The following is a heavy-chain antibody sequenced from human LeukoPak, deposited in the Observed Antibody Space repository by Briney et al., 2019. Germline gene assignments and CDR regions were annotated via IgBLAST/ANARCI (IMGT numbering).Heavy chain of an antibody. Sequence: GGSLRLSCAASGFTFSDYAMHWVRQAPGKGLEWVAFIRYDGSHTFYADSVKGRFTISRDNAKNSLYLQMNSLRAEDTAVYYCARVLASGWYMSGVGYWGQGTLVTVSS. V-gene: IGHV3-30*02. D-gene: IGHD6-19*01. CDR2: IRYDGSHT. CDR3: ARVLASGWYMSGVGY. J-gene: IGHJ4*02. CDR1: GFTFSDYA.